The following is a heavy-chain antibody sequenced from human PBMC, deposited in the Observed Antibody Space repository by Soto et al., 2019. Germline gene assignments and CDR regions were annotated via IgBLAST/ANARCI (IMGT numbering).Heavy chain of an antibody. D-gene: IGHD3-9*01. CDR1: GGAISSGDYY. CDR2: IYYSGST. Sequence: KTSETLSLTCTVSGGAISSGDYYWSWIRQPPGKGLEWIGYIYYSGSTYYNPSLKSRVTISVDTSKNQFSLKLSSVTAADTAVYYCARGERITIFLDYWGQGTLVTVSS. J-gene: IGHJ4*02. V-gene: IGHV4-30-4*01. CDR3: ARGERITIFLDY.